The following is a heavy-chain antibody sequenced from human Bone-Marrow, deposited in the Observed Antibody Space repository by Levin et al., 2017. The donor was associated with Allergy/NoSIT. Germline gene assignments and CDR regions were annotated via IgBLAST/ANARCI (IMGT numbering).Heavy chain of an antibody. CDR2: IYSGGST. Sequence: PGGSLRLSCAASGFTVSSNYMSWVRQAPGKGLEWVSVIYSGGSTYYADSVKGRFTISRDNSKNTLYLQMNSLRAEDTAVYYCARNYYGSGSYYSDRGQGTLVTVSS. CDR1: GFTVSSNY. J-gene: IGHJ4*02. D-gene: IGHD3-10*01. V-gene: IGHV3-53*01. CDR3: ARNYYGSGSYYSD.